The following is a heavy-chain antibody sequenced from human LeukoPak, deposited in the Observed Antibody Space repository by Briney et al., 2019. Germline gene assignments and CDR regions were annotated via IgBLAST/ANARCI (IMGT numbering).Heavy chain of an antibody. J-gene: IGHJ4*02. CDR1: GFTFSSYA. D-gene: IGHD6-6*01. CDR2: ISYDGSSN. V-gene: IGHV3-30-3*01. CDR3: AREFGSSSLPFDY. Sequence: GGSLRLSCAASGFTFSSYAMHWVRQAPGKGLEWVALISYDGSSNFYAGSVKGRFTISRDNSKNTLYLQMNSLRAEDTAVYYCAREFGSSSLPFDYWGQGTLVTVSS.